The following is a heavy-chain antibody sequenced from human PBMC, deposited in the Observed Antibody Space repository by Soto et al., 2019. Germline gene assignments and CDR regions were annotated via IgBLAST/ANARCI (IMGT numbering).Heavy chain of an antibody. CDR1: GYSFTSYW. D-gene: IGHD6-13*01. Sequence: GESLKISCKGSGYSFTSYWIGWVRQMPGKGLEWMGIIYPGDSDTRYSPSFQGQVTISADKSISTAYLQWSSLKASDTAMYYCARHNPDGDGPIAAAGTGGIDYWGQGTLVTVSS. V-gene: IGHV5-51*01. CDR2: IYPGDSDT. J-gene: IGHJ4*02. CDR3: ARHNPDGDGPIAAAGTGGIDY.